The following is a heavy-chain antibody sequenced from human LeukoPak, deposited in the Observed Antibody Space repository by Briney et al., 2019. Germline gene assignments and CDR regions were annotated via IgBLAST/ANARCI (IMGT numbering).Heavy chain of an antibody. CDR2: IYYSGST. D-gene: IGHD6-19*01. J-gene: IGHJ6*02. CDR1: GGSMSSYY. CDR3: ARLRIAVAAPLNQFSYGMDV. V-gene: IGHV4-59*08. Sequence: PSETLSLTCTVSGGSMSSYYWSWIRQPPGEGLEWIGYIYYSGSTKYNPSLKSRVTISVDTSKNQFSLKLSSVTAADTAVYYCARLRIAVAAPLNQFSYGMDVWGQGTTVTVSS.